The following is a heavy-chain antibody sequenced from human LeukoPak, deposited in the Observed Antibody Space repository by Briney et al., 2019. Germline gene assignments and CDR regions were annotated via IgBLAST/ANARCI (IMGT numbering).Heavy chain of an antibody. CDR3: ARDSTTDLYYYYYGMDV. V-gene: IGHV1-69*04. D-gene: IGHD4-11*01. Sequence: SVKVSCKASGGTFSSYAISWERQAPGQGLEWMGRIIPILGIANYAQKFQGRVTITADKSTSTAYMELSSLRSEDTAVYYCARDSTTDLYYYYYGMDVWGQGTTVTVSS. J-gene: IGHJ6*02. CDR1: GGTFSSYA. CDR2: IIPILGIA.